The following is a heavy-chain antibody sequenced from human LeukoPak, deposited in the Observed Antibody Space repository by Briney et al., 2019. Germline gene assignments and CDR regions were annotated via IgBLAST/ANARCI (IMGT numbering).Heavy chain of an antibody. V-gene: IGHV4-39*01. J-gene: IGHJ5*02. D-gene: IGHD2-2*01. Sequence: SETLSLTCTVYGGSISSSSYYWGWIRQPPGKGLEWIGSIYYSGSTYYNPSLKSRVTISVDTSKNQFSLKLSSVTAADTAVYYCARGYCSSTSCYAAPSPNWSDPWGQGTLVTVSS. CDR2: IYYSGST. CDR1: GGSISSSSYY. CDR3: ARGYCSSTSCYAAPSPNWSDP.